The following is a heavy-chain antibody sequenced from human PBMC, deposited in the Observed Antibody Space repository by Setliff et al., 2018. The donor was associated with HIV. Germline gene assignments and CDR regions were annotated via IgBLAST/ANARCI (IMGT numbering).Heavy chain of an antibody. CDR2: IYYRGST. Sequence: SETLSLTCTVSGGSISSYFWSWIRQPPGKGLEWIGYIYYRGSTNYNPSLKSRVTISADTVKNQISLQLSSVTAGDTDVYDCARGQPPGGGTYWSAFDIWGQGTMVTVSS. CDR3: ARGQPPGGGTYWSAFDI. CDR1: GGSISSYF. V-gene: IGHV4-59*01. D-gene: IGHD1-26*01. J-gene: IGHJ3*02.